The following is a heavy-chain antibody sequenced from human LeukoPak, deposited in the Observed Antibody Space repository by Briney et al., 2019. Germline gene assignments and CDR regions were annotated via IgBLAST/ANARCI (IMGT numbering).Heavy chain of an antibody. V-gene: IGHV3-64D*09. CDR2: ISSDGDST. J-gene: IGHJ4*02. CDR3: AREWIVGATSPEYYFDY. CDR1: GFTFSTYA. Sequence: GGSLRLSCSASGFTFSTYAMHWVRQAPGKGLEYVSAISSDGDSTYNADSVKGRFTISRDNSKNTLYLQMSSLRTEDTAVYYCAREWIVGATSPEYYFDYWGQGTLVTVSS. D-gene: IGHD1-26*01.